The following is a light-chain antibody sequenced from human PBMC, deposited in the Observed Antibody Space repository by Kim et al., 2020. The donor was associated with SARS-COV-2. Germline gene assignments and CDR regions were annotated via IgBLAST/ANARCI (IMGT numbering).Light chain of an antibody. CDR2: AAS. J-gene: IGKJ1*01. CDR1: QGISSY. CDR3: QQLNSYPRT. V-gene: IGKV1-9*01. Sequence: DIQLTQSPSFLSASVGDRVTITCRASQGISSYLAWYQQKPGKAPKLLIYAASTLQSGVPSRFSGGGSGTEFTLTISSLQPEDFATYYGQQLNSYPRTFGQGTKVDIK.